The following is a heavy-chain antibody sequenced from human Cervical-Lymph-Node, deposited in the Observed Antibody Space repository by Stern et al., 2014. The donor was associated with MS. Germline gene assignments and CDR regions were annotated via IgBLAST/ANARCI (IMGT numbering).Heavy chain of an antibody. CDR3: TRRIYGDYGE. J-gene: IGHJ1*01. CDR1: GGSITTSTW. D-gene: IGHD4-17*01. V-gene: IGHV4-4*02. Sequence: QVQLQESGPGLVKPSGTLSLTCAVSGGSITTSTWWTWVRQPPGKGLEWIGEIYHTGTTNYNPSLKRVTISVDKSKTQFSLKLRSVTAADTAFYYCTRRIYGDYGEWGQGTLVTVSS. CDR2: IYHTGTT.